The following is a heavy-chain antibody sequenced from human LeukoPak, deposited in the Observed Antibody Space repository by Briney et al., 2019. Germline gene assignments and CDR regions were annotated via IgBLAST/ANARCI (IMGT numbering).Heavy chain of an antibody. CDR3: ARVTGYCSSTSCKERRFDY. Sequence: PSQTLSLTCTVSGGSISSGGYYWSWIRQHPGKGLEWIGYIYYSGSTYCNPSLKSRVTISVDTSKNQFSLKLSSVTAADTAVYYCARVTGYCSSTSCKERRFDYWGQGTLVTVSS. CDR1: GGSISSGGYY. V-gene: IGHV4-31*03. D-gene: IGHD2-2*01. CDR2: IYYSGST. J-gene: IGHJ4*02.